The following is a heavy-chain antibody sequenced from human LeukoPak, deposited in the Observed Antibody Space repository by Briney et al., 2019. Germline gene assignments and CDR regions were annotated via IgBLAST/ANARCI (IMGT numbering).Heavy chain of an antibody. J-gene: IGHJ4*02. CDR2: LSYDGSA. CDR3: ARGLVDYELPKGYIDY. CDR1: GGSFSGYY. Sequence: SETLSLTCAVYGGSFSGYYWSWIRRPPGKGLEWVGTLSYDGSAYYNTSLRSRVTISVDTSKSQFSLKVTSVIAADTAVYFCARGLVDYELPKGYIDYWGRGTLVTVSS. V-gene: IGHV4-34*01. D-gene: IGHD3-22*01.